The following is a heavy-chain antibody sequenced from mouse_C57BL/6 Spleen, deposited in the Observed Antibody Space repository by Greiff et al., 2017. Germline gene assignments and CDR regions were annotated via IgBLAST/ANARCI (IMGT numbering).Heavy chain of an antibody. CDR1: GYTFTSYW. CDR3: ARRDYYGSSDWYFDV. Sequence: VQLQQSGAELVRPGSSVKLSCKASGYTFTSYWMHWVKQRPIQGLEWIGNIDPSDSETHYNQKFKDKATLTVDKASSTAYMQLSSLTSEDSAVYNCARRDYYGSSDWYFDVWGTGTTVTVAS. J-gene: IGHJ1*03. D-gene: IGHD1-1*01. CDR2: IDPSDSET. V-gene: IGHV1-52*01.